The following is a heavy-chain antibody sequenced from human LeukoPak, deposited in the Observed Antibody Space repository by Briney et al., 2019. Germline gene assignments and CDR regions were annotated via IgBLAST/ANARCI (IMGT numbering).Heavy chain of an antibody. CDR3: ARDFVEVYALYYFDY. V-gene: IGHV3-21*01. Sequence: PGGSLRLSCAASGFTFSSYSMNWVRQAPEKGLEWVSSIRSSSSYIYYADSVKGRFTISRDNAKNSLYLQMNSLRAEDTAVYYCARDFVEVYALYYFDYWGQGTLVTVSS. CDR2: IRSSSSYI. D-gene: IGHD2-8*01. J-gene: IGHJ4*02. CDR1: GFTFSSYS.